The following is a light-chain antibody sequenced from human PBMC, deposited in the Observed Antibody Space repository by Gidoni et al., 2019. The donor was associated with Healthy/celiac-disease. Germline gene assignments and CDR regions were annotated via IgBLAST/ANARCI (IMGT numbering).Light chain of an antibody. CDR3: QQSYGAPQT. V-gene: IGKV1-39*01. CDR2: AAS. Sequence: DIQMTQSPSSLSASVGDRVTITCRASQSISIYLNWYQQKPGNAPKLLIYAASSLQSGVPSRFSGSGSGTDFTLAISSLQPEDFATYYCQQSYGAPQTFGQGTNLEIK. CDR1: QSISIY. J-gene: IGKJ2*01.